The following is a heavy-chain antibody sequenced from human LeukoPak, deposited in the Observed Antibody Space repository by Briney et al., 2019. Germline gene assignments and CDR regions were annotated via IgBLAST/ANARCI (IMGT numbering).Heavy chain of an antibody. CDR3: ARNGQLLSGGNWFDP. J-gene: IGHJ5*02. CDR2: INPNNGDT. V-gene: IGHV1-2*02. CDR1: GYIFTGFY. Sequence: ASVKVPCKASGYIFTGFYMHWVRQAPGQGPEWMGWINPNNGDTKYAQKFHDRVTMTRDTSLTTAYMEPTRLTSDDTAFYYCARNGQLLSGGNWFDPWGQGALVTVSS. D-gene: IGHD2-2*01.